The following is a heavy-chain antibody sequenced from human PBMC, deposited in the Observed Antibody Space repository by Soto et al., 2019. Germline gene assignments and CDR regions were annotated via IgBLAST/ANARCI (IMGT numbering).Heavy chain of an antibody. V-gene: IGHV3-23*01. D-gene: IGHD1-26*01. J-gene: IGHJ5*01. CDR2: ISGSGGST. CDR1: GFTFSSYA. Sequence: PGGSLRLSCAASGFTFSSYAMSWVRQAPRKGMEWVSAISGSGGSTYYADSVKGRFTISRDNFKSSLYLQMSSLRAEDTAVYYCEKGKISTTTYTSFDSCGHRTLVTVSS. CDR3: EKGKISTTTYTSFDS.